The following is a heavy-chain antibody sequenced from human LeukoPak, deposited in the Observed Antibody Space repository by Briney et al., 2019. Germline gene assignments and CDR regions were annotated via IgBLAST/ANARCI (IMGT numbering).Heavy chain of an antibody. Sequence: PGGSLRLSCAASGFTVSSNYMSWVRQAPGKGLEWVSVIYSGGSTYYADSVKGRFTISRDNSKNTLYLQMNSLRAEDTAVYYCARDGVALYYYYGMDVWGQGTTVIVSS. D-gene: IGHD3-3*01. J-gene: IGHJ6*02. V-gene: IGHV3-53*01. CDR1: GFTVSSNY. CDR2: IYSGGST. CDR3: ARDGVALYYYYGMDV.